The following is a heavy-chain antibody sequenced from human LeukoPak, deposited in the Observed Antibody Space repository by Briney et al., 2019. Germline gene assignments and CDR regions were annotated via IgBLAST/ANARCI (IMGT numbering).Heavy chain of an antibody. J-gene: IGHJ4*02. Sequence: SETLSLTCTVSGGSISSYYWSWIRQPPGKGLEWIGYIYYSGSTNYNPSLKSRVTISVDTSKNQFSLKLCSVTAADTAVYYCARARPPGGWLIDYWGQGTLVTVSS. CDR1: GGSISSYY. CDR3: ARARPPGGWLIDY. V-gene: IGHV4-59*01. CDR2: IYYSGST. D-gene: IGHD6-19*01.